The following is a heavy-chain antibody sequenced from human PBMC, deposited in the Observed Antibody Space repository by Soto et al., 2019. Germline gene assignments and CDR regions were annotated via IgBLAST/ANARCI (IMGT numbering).Heavy chain of an antibody. CDR1: GYTLTELS. Sequence: ASVKVSCKVSGYTLTELSMHWVRQAPGKGLEWMGGFDPADGETVYAQKFQGRVTMTEDTSTDTAYMELSSLRSEDTALYYCAAGFYDSSGYDYWGQGTLVTVSS. CDR3: AAGFYDSSGYDY. CDR2: FDPADGET. D-gene: IGHD3-22*01. V-gene: IGHV1-24*01. J-gene: IGHJ4*02.